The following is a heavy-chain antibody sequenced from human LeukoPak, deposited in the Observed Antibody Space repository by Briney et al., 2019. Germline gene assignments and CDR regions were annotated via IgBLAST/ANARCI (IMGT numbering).Heavy chain of an antibody. CDR1: GGSISSSSYY. J-gene: IGHJ4*02. D-gene: IGHD3-3*01. Sequence: SETLSLTCTVSGGSISSSSYYWGWIRQPPGKGLEWIGSIYYSGSTNYNPSLKSRVTISVDKAKNQFSLKLSSVTAADTAVYYCARSRVWSDYWGYCDYWGQGTLVTVSS. V-gene: IGHV4-39*07. CDR3: ARSRVWSDYWGYCDY. CDR2: IYYSGST.